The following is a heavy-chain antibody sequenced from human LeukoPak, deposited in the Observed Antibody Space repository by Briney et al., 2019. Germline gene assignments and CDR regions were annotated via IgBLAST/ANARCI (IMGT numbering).Heavy chain of an antibody. J-gene: IGHJ5*02. Sequence: GGSLRLSCAASGFIFSAFEMNWVRQAPGKGLEWVSYISSSGSTRYYADPVKGRFSISRDNAKNSLDLQMSSLRAEDTAIYYCARDNLDWFDPWGQGTLVTVSS. CDR3: ARDNLDWFDP. CDR2: ISSSGSTR. V-gene: IGHV3-48*03. CDR1: GFIFSAFE. D-gene: IGHD1-20*01.